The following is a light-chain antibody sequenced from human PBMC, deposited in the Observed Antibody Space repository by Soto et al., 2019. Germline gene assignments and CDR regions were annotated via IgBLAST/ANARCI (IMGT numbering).Light chain of an antibody. J-gene: IGKJ1*01. V-gene: IGKV1-5*01. CDR2: DAS. CDR3: QHYNSYSEA. Sequence: IPMTQSPCTLSALVGDRVTITCRASQSISSWLAWYQQKPGKAPKLLIYDASSWESGVPSRFSGSGSGTEFTLTISSLQPDDFATYYCQHYNSYSEAFGQGTKVDIK. CDR1: QSISSW.